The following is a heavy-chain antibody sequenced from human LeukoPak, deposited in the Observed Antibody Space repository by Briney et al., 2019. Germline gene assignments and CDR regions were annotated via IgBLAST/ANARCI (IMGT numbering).Heavy chain of an antibody. CDR3: AGGPDDYKVGH. Sequence: KSSETLSLTCTVSVGSISGPDHYWNWIRQLPGKGLEWIGYIYFSGTTIYNPSLESRVTISLDKSKNQFSLNLRSVTAADTALYYCAGGPDDYKVGHWGQGTLVTVSS. CDR2: IYFSGTT. D-gene: IGHD5-24*01. CDR1: VGSISGPDHY. J-gene: IGHJ4*02. V-gene: IGHV4-31*03.